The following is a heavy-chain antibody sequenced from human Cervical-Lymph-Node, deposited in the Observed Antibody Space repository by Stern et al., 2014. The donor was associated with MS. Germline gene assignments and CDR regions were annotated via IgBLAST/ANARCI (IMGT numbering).Heavy chain of an antibody. CDR3: ARTKTVTTYYGMDV. Sequence: VQLGQSGAEVKKPGASVKVSCKASGYTFTDYYLHWVRQAPGQGLEWMGWISPVHGSTNSAQKFQGRVTMTRDTASSTAYMELSRLTSDDTAVYYCARTKTVTTYYGMDVWGQGTTVTVSS. V-gene: IGHV1-2*02. J-gene: IGHJ6*02. CDR2: ISPVHGST. D-gene: IGHD4-17*01. CDR1: GYTFTDYY.